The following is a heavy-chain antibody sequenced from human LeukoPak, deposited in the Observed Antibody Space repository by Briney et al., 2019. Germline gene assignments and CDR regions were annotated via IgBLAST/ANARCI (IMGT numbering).Heavy chain of an antibody. J-gene: IGHJ4*02. CDR2: IRSKTYGGTT. CDR3: TSQYFDY. V-gene: IGHV3-15*01. Sequence: GGSLRLSCEASGLTFSNAWMTWVRQAPGKGLEWVGRIRSKTYGGTTDYAAPVKGRFTISRDDSKNTVYLQMNSLKTDDTAAYYCTSQYFDYWGQGTLVAVSS. CDR1: GLTFSNAW.